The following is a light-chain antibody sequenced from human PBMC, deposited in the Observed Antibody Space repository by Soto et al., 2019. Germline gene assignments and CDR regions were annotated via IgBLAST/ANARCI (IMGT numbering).Light chain of an antibody. CDR1: QSIGRF. V-gene: IGKV1-5*01. J-gene: IGKJ1*01. Sequence: DIQMTQSPSTLSASVGDRVTLTFRASQSIGRFLAWYQHQPGKAPKLLIYDASTLESGVPSRFSGTGSGTEFTFSITSLQPEDLGTYYCHQCCMGCTFGQGTKVDI. CDR3: HQCCMGCT. CDR2: DAS.